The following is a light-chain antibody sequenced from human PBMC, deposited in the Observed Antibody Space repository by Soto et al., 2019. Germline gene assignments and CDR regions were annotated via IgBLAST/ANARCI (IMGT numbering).Light chain of an antibody. CDR3: QSYDSSLSGL. J-gene: IGLJ2*01. V-gene: IGLV1-40*01. CDR2: GNI. Sequence: QSVLTQPPSVSGAPGQRVTISCTGSGSNIGADSDLHWYQQLPGTAPKLLIYGNIYRPSGVPDRFSGSKSGTSASLAITGLQTEDEAVYYCQSYDSSLSGLFGGGTKLTVL. CDR1: GSNIGADSD.